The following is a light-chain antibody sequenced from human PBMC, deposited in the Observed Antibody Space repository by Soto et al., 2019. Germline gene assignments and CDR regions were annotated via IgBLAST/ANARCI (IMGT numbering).Light chain of an antibody. CDR2: LGTGGIVG. Sequence: QSVLTQPPSASASPGASVTLTCTLSSGYSNYKVDSNYKVDWYQQRPGKGPRFVMRLGTGGIVGSKGDGIPDRFSVLGSGLNRYLTIKNIQEEDESDYHCGADRGSGSNFVYVVFGGGTKLTVL. V-gene: IGLV9-49*01. CDR3: GADRGSGSNFVYVV. CDR1: SGYSNYKVDSNYK. J-gene: IGLJ2*01.